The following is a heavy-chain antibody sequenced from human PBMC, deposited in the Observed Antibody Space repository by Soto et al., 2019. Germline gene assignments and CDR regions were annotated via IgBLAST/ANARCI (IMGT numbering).Heavy chain of an antibody. V-gene: IGHV4-39*01. CDR2: IYYSGST. CDR3: ARHIGSSWYRNFDY. D-gene: IGHD6-13*01. J-gene: IGHJ4*02. CDR1: GGSISSSSYY. Sequence: SETLSLTCTVSGGSISSSSYYWGWIRQPPGKGLEWIGSIYYSGSTYYNPSLKSRVTISVDTSKNQFSLKLSSVTAADTAVYYCARHIGSSWYRNFDYWGQGTLVTVSS.